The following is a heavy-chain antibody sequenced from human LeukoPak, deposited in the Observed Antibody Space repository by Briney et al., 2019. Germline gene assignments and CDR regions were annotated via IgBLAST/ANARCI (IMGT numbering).Heavy chain of an antibody. D-gene: IGHD3-3*01. CDR1: GFTFSSYS. CDR2: ISSSSSYI. CDR3: ARDRDYDFRSGYYRPYYYYYMDV. J-gene: IGHJ6*03. V-gene: IGHV3-21*01. Sequence: AGGSLRLSCAASGFTFSSYSMNWVRQAPGKGLEWVSSISSSSSYIYYADSVKGRFTISRDNAKNSLYLQMNSLRAEDTAVYYCARDRDYDFRSGYYRPYYYYYMDVWGKGTTVTVSS.